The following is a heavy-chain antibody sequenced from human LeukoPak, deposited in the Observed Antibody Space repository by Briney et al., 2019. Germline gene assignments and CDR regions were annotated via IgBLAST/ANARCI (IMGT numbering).Heavy chain of an antibody. J-gene: IGHJ4*02. V-gene: IGHV3-7*01. CDR3: VKNRRSGNDVWSSYFLFAF. D-gene: IGHD3-3*01. CDR2: IKQDVSEQ. CDR1: AFTLSDFW. Sequence: GGSLRLSCAAPAFTLSDFWMSWVRQAPGKGLEWVANIKQDVSEQNSGESVKGRFTISRDNAKKSLYLQMNSLRAEDTAVYYCVKNRRSGNDVWSSYFLFAFWGQGTQVTVSS.